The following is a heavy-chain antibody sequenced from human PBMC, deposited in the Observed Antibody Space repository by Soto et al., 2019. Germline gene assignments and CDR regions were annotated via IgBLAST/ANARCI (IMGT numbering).Heavy chain of an antibody. CDR3: TTNDAFDI. Sequence: VQLVESGGGLVQPGGSLRLSCAASGFTFSNVWMSWVRQAPGKGLEWVGRIKNKIDGWTTDYAAPVKGRFTISRDDSKNTVYLQMSSLKTEDTGVYYCTTNDAFDIWGQGTMVTVSS. J-gene: IGHJ3*02. CDR2: IKNKIDGWTT. CDR1: GFTFSNVW. V-gene: IGHV3-15*01.